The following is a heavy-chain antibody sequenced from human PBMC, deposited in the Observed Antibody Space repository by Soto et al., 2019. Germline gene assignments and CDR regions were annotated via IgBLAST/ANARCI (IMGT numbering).Heavy chain of an antibody. D-gene: IGHD6-19*01. J-gene: IGHJ4*02. CDR1: GFTFSSYA. Sequence: PWGSLRLSCAASGFTFSSYAMSWVRQAPGEGLVWVSAISGNGGNTYYADSVKGRFTISRDNSKNTLYLQINSLRAEDTAVYYCAKDFEGAPLNPRRSGSSAHWGQGTLVTVSS. CDR2: ISGNGGNT. V-gene: IGHV3-23*01. CDR3: AKDFEGAPLNPRRSGSSAH.